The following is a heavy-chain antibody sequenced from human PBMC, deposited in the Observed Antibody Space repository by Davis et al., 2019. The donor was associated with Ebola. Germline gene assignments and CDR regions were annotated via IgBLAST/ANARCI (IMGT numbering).Heavy chain of an antibody. CDR2: IYPGDSDT. V-gene: IGHV5-51*01. D-gene: IGHD2/OR15-2a*01. J-gene: IGHJ4*02. CDR1: GYSFTTYW. CDR3: ARQESLYGSSDY. Sequence: GESLKISCKGSGYSFTTYWIAWVRQTPAKGLEWMGIIYPGDSDTRYSPSFEGQVTISVDRYISTAYLQWSSLKASDIAMYYCARQESLYGSSDYWGQGTLVTVSS.